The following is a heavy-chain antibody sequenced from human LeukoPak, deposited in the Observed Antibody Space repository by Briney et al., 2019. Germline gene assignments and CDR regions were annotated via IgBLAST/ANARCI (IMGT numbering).Heavy chain of an antibody. J-gene: IGHJ4*02. V-gene: IGHV1-18*01. CDR2: ISAYNGNT. CDR1: GYTFTSYG. CDR3: ARDGDAIVVVLAARLTPLDY. D-gene: IGHD2-2*01. Sequence: ASVKVSCTASGYTFTSYGISWVRQAPGQGLEWMGWISAYNGNTNYAQTLQGRVTMTTDTSTSTAYMELRSLRSDDTAVYYCARDGDAIVVVLAARLTPLDYWGQGTLVTVSS.